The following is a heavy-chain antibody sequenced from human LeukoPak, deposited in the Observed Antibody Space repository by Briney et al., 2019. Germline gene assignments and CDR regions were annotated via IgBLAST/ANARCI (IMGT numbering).Heavy chain of an antibody. J-gene: IGHJ2*01. Sequence: GESLKISCKSSRYSFTSYWIGWVRQMPGKGLEWMGIIYPGDSDTRYSPSFQGQVTISADKSISTAYLQWSSLKASDTAMYYCVRPRFQAGANGYFDLWGRGTLITVSS. CDR1: RYSFTSYW. CDR3: VRPRFQAGANGYFDL. V-gene: IGHV5-51*01. D-gene: IGHD1-26*01. CDR2: IYPGDSDT.